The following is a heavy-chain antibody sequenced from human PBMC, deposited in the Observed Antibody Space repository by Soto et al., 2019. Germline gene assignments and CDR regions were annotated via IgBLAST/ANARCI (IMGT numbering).Heavy chain of an antibody. J-gene: IGHJ6*03. V-gene: IGHV1-18*01. CDR2: ISAYNGNT. CDR3: ARTGGEPSSFWYYYYYMDV. Sequence: ASVKVSCKASGYTFTSYGISWVRQAPGQGLEWMGWISAYNGNTNYAQKLQGRVTMTTDTSTSTAYMELRSLRSDDTAVYYCARTGGEPSSFWYYYYYMDVWGKGTTVTVSS. D-gene: IGHD2-2*01. CDR1: GYTFTSYG.